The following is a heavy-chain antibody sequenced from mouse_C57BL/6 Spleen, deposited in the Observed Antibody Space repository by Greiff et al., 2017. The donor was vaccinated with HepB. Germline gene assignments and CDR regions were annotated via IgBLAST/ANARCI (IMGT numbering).Heavy chain of an antibody. CDR1: GYSITSGYY. J-gene: IGHJ4*01. V-gene: IGHV3-6*01. Sequence: DVKLVESGPGLVKPSQSLSLTCSVTGYSITSGYYWNWIRQFPGNKLEWMGYISYDGSNNYNPSLKNRISITRDTSKNQFFLKLNSVTTEDTATYYCARGGGYYAMDYWGQGTSVTVSS. CDR3: ARGGGYYAMDY. CDR2: ISYDGSN.